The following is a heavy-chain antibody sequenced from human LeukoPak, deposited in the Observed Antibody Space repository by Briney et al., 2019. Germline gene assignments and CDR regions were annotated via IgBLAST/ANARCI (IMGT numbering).Heavy chain of an antibody. J-gene: IGHJ4*02. D-gene: IGHD2-15*01. V-gene: IGHV4-34*01. CDR1: GGSFSGYY. CDR3: ARADLPVAATPFFDY. Sequence: SETLSLTCAVYGGSFSGYYWSWIRQPPGKGLGWIGEINHSGSTNYNPSLKSRVTISVDTSKNQFSLKLSSVTAADTAVHYCARADLPVAATPFFDYWGQGTLVTVSS. CDR2: INHSGST.